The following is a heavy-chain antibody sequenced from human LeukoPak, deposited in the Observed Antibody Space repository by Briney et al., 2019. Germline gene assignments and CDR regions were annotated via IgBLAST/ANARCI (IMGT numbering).Heavy chain of an antibody. D-gene: IGHD1-14*01. CDR1: GGSISSSNW. Sequence: SGTLSLTCAVSGGSISSSNWWSWVRQPPGKGLEWIGEIYHSGSTNYNPSLKSRVTISVDKSKNQFSLKLSSVTAADTAVYYCASLLDPEPFQYYFDYWGQGTLVTVSS. J-gene: IGHJ4*02. CDR2: IYHSGST. CDR3: ASLLDPEPFQYYFDY. V-gene: IGHV4-4*02.